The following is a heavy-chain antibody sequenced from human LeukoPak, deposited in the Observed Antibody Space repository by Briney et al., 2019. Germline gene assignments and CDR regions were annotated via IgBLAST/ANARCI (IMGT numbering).Heavy chain of an antibody. CDR1: GYTFTDYG. Sequence: ASVKVSCKASGYTFTDYGISWVRQAPGQGLEWMGWISAYNGNTDYAQKLQGRVTMTTDTSTNTVYMELRSLTSDDTAVYYCARDHGDSSGFDYWGQGTLVTVSS. V-gene: IGHV1-18*01. D-gene: IGHD3-22*01. CDR3: ARDHGDSSGFDY. J-gene: IGHJ4*02. CDR2: ISAYNGNT.